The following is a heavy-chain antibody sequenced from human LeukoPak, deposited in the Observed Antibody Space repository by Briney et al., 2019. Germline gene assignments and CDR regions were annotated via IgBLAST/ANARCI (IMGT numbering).Heavy chain of an antibody. Sequence: SETLSLTCAVSGGSISSSNWWSWVRQPPGKGLEWIGSIYYSGSTYYNPSLKSRVTISVDTSKNQFSLKLSSVTAADTAVYYCARGIAQQLVDFDYWGQGTLVTVSS. CDR1: GGSISSSNW. D-gene: IGHD6-13*01. V-gene: IGHV4-4*02. J-gene: IGHJ4*02. CDR2: IYYSGST. CDR3: ARGIAQQLVDFDY.